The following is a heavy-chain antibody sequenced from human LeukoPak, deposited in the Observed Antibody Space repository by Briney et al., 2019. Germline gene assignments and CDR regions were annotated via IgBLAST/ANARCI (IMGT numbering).Heavy chain of an antibody. CDR1: GFTFDDYA. J-gene: IGHJ4*02. Sequence: PGRSLRLSCAASGFTFDDYAMHWVRQAPGKGLEWVSGISWNSGSIGYADSVKGRFTISRDNAKNSLYLKMSSLRAEETAVYYCAKEGGISGSYFGADYWGQGTLVTVSS. V-gene: IGHV3-9*01. CDR3: AKEGGISGSYFGADY. CDR2: ISWNSGSI. D-gene: IGHD1-26*01.